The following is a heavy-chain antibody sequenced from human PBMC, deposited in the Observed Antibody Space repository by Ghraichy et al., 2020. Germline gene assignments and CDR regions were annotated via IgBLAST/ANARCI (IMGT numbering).Heavy chain of an antibody. J-gene: IGHJ6*02. CDR1: GFTFSSYA. CDR2: ISGRGGST. V-gene: IGHV3-23*01. CDR3: AGDLHSSSSYYYYGLDV. D-gene: IGHD6-6*01. Sequence: LSLTCAASGFTFSSYAMSLVRQAPGKGLEWGLTISGRGGSTDYADSVKGRFTISKDSSKNTLFLQMSSLRAEDTAVYYCAGDLHSSSSYYYYGLDVWGQGTTVTVSS.